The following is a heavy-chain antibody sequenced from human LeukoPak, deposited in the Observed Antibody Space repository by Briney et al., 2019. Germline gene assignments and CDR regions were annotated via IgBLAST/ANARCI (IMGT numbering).Heavy chain of an antibody. CDR2: IYYSGST. D-gene: IGHD6-6*01. Sequence: SETLSLTCTVSGGSVSSGSYYWSWIRQPPGKGLEWLGYIYYSGSTNYNPSLKSRVTISVDTSKNQFSLKLSSVTAADTAVYYCARSPEYSSSPPWFDPWGQGTLVTVSS. CDR1: GGSVSSGSYY. V-gene: IGHV4-61*01. CDR3: ARSPEYSSSPPWFDP. J-gene: IGHJ5*02.